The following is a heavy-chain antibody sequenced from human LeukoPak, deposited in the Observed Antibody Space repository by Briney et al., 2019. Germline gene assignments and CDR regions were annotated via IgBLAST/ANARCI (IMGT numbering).Heavy chain of an antibody. Sequence: ASVKVSCKASGYTFTSYGISWVRQAPGQGLEWMGRINPNSGGTNYAQKFQGRVTMTRDTSISTAYMELSRLRSDDTAVYYCARVGSTGWSFPRFWGQGTLVTVSS. V-gene: IGHV1-2*06. D-gene: IGHD2-2*03. CDR3: ARVGSTGWSFPRF. J-gene: IGHJ4*02. CDR2: INPNSGGT. CDR1: GYTFTSYG.